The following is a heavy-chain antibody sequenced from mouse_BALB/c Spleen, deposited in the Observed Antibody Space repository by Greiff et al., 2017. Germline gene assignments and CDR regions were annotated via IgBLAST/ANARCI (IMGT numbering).Heavy chain of an antibody. Sequence: VMLVESGPGLVQPSQSLSITCTVSGFSLTSYGVHWVRQSPGKGLEWLGVIWSGGSTDYNAAFISRLSISKDNSKSKVFFKMNSLQANDTAIYYCARNFGITTDYAMDYWGQGTSVTVSA. CDR2: IWSGGST. CDR3: ARNFGITTDYAMDY. CDR1: GFSLTSYG. J-gene: IGHJ4*01. D-gene: IGHD2-4*01. V-gene: IGHV2-2*02.